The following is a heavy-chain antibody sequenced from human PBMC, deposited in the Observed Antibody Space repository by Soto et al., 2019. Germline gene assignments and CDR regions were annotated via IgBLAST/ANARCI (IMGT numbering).Heavy chain of an antibody. D-gene: IGHD6-19*01. J-gene: IGHJ6*02. CDR2: ISDDGSNE. V-gene: IGHV3-30*18. CDR1: GFTFSSYD. Sequence: QVQLVESGGGVVQPGRSLRLSCAASGFTFSSYDMHWVRQAPGKGLEWVAVISDDGSNEYYADSVKGRFTISRDNSKNTLYLQMNSQRAEDTAVYHCAKEIGSSWTEYYYGMDVWGQGTTVTVSS. CDR3: AKEIGSSWTEYYYGMDV.